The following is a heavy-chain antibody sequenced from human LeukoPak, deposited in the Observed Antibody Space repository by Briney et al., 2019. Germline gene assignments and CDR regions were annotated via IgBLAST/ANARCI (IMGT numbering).Heavy chain of an antibody. Sequence: PGGSLRLSCATSGFTVSSNYMSWVRQAPGKGLEWVSVIYDSGTTYYADSVKGRFLIFRDTSKNTVDLQMNSLRVEDTAVYYCANEIRPNDYWGQGTLVTVSS. J-gene: IGHJ4*02. CDR2: IYDSGTT. D-gene: IGHD4-17*01. V-gene: IGHV3-53*01. CDR3: ANEIRPNDY. CDR1: GFTVSSNY.